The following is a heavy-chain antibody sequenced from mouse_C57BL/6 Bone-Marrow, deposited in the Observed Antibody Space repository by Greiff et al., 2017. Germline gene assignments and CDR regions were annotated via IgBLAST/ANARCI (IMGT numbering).Heavy chain of an antibody. V-gene: IGHV1-82*01. J-gene: IGHJ3*01. CDR2: IYPGAGDT. CDR3: ARPYDYDRAWFAY. Sequence: QVQLQQSGPELVKPGASVKISCKASGYAFSSSWMNWVKQRPGTVLEWIGRIYPGAGDTHYNGKFKGKATLTADKSSRTAYMQLSSLTSEDSAVYFCARPYDYDRAWFAYWGQGTLVTVAA. CDR1: GYAFSSSW. D-gene: IGHD2-4*01.